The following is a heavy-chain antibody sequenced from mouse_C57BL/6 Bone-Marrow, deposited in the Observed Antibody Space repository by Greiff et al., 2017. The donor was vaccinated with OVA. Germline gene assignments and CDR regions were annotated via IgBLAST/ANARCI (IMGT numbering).Heavy chain of an antibody. J-gene: IGHJ4*01. CDR3: ARKAPYYSNPYYAMDY. CDR1: YTFTNYW. V-gene: IGHV1-63*01. Sequence: VQLQESGAELVRPGTSVKMSCKAGYTFTNYWIGWAKQRPGHGLEWIGDIYPGGGYTNYNEKFKGKATLTADKSSSTAYMQFSSLTSEDSAIYYCARKAPYYSNPYYAMDYWGQGTSVTVSS. D-gene: IGHD2-5*01. CDR2: IYPGGGYT.